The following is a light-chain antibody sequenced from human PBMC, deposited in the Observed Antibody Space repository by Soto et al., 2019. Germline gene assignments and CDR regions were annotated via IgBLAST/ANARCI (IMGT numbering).Light chain of an antibody. V-gene: IGKV3-15*01. CDR3: QQYNNWPRT. CDR2: GAS. J-gene: IGKJ1*01. Sequence: EIVMTQSPATLSVSPGERATLSCRASQSVSSNLAWYQQKPGQAPRLLIYGASTRATGIPARFSGSGSGTEFTLTISSLQSEDFEVYYCQQYNNWPRTLGQGPKVDIK. CDR1: QSVSSN.